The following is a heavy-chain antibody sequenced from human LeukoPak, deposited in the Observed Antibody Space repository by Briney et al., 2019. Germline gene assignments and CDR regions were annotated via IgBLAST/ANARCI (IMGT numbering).Heavy chain of an antibody. D-gene: IGHD3-10*01. CDR3: ARFFWRPYYYGSGANNWFDP. CDR2: INHSGST. V-gene: IGHV4-34*01. CDR1: GGSFSGYY. Sequence: SETLSLTCAVYGGSFSGYYWSWIRQPPGKGLEWIGEINHSGSTNYNPSLKSRVAISVDTSKNQFSLKLSSVTAADTAAYYCARFFWRPYYYGSGANNWFDPWGQGTLVTVSS. J-gene: IGHJ5*02.